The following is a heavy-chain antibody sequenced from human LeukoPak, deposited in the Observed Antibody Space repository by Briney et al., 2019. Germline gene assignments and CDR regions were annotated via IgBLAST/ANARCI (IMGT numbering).Heavy chain of an antibody. Sequence: GGSLRLSCAASGFTFDDYAMHWVRQTPGKGLEWVSHISRNSGNIGYADSVKGRFTISRDNAKNSLYLQMNGLRAEDTAAYYCMRGATDTTRWFDPWGQGTLVTVSS. CDR3: MRGATDTTRWFDP. CDR1: GFTFDDYA. D-gene: IGHD1-7*01. CDR2: ISRNSGNI. V-gene: IGHV3-9*01. J-gene: IGHJ5*02.